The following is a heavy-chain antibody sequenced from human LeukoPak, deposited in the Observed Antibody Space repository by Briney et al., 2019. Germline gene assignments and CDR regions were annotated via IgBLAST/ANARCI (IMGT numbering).Heavy chain of an antibody. CDR3: AREFDYYGSGNY. CDR1: GGSISSYY. CDR2: IYYSGST. V-gene: IGHV4-59*01. J-gene: IGHJ4*02. D-gene: IGHD3-10*01. Sequence: SETLSLTCTVSGGSISSYYWSWIRQPPGKGLEWIGYIYYSGSTNYNPSLKSRVTISIDTSKNQFSLKLSSVTAADTAVYYCAREFDYYGSGNYWGQGTLVTVSS.